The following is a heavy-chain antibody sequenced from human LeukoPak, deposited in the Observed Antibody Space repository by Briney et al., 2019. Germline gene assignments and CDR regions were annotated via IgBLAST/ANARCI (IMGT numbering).Heavy chain of an antibody. V-gene: IGHV3-73*01. J-gene: IGHJ4*02. D-gene: IGHD2-21*01. CDR1: GFTFSGSA. CDR3: AREHHNDFVFDY. Sequence: PGGSLRLSCAASGFTFSGSAMHWVRQASGKGLEWVGRIRSKANSYATAYAASVKGRFTISRDDSKNTAYLQMNSLKTEDTAVYYCAREHHNDFVFDYWGQGTLVTVSS. CDR2: IRSKANSYAT.